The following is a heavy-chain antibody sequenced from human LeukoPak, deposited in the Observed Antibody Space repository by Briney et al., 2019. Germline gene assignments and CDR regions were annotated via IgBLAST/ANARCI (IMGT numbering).Heavy chain of an antibody. V-gene: IGHV4-4*07. J-gene: IGHJ3*02. CDR3: ARDRSYYYDSSGAFDI. D-gene: IGHD3-22*01. CDR1: GGSISSYY. Sequence: SETLSLTCTVSGGSISSYYWSWIRQPAGKGLEWIGRIYTSGSTNYNPSLKGRVTMSVDTSKNQFSLKLSSVTAADTAVYYCARDRSYYYDSSGAFDIWGQGTMVTVSS. CDR2: IYTSGST.